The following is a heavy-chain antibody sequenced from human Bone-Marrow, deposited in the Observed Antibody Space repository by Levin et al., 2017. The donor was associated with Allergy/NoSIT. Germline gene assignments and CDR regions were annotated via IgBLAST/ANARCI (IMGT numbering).Heavy chain of an antibody. CDR3: AKDLAGGIDY. Sequence: GGSLRLSCAASGFTVSTNYMSWVRQAPGEGLEWVSVIYSGGDTYYADSVRGRFTISRDHSKNTLYLQMNSLRAEDTATYYCAKDLAGGIDYWGQGTLVTVSA. CDR1: GFTVSTNY. J-gene: IGHJ4*02. CDR2: IYSGGDT. V-gene: IGHV3-53*01.